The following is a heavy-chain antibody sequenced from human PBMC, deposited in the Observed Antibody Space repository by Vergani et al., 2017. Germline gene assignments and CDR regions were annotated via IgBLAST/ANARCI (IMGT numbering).Heavy chain of an antibody. D-gene: IGHD1-14*01. CDR1: GYTFSGYY. J-gene: IGHJ6*02. CDR2: INPISGGT. Sequence: QVQLVQSGAEVKKPGASVKVSCKASGYTFSGYYMHWVRQAPGQGLEWVGWINPISGGTNYAQKFQGRVTMTRDTSISTAYMELSRLRSDDTAVYYCARDRMGVRFRQPHYYGMDVWGQGTTVTVSS. V-gene: IGHV1-2*02. CDR3: ARDRMGVRFRQPHYYGMDV.